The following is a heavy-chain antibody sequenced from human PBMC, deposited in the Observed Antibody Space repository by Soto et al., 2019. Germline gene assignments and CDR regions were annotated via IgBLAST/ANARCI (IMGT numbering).Heavy chain of an antibody. J-gene: IGHJ4*02. V-gene: IGHV6-1*01. D-gene: IGHD4-4*01. Sequence: PSQTLSLTCAISGDSVSSNSVAWNCIRQSPSRGLEWLGRTYYRSKWYNDFAPSVKSRITINADTSKNQFSLQLNSVTPEDTAVYYCARIGFNHYICNFDCWGKGNLVTVDS. CDR3: ARIGFNHYICNFDC. CDR1: GDSVSSNSVA. CDR2: TYYRSKWYN.